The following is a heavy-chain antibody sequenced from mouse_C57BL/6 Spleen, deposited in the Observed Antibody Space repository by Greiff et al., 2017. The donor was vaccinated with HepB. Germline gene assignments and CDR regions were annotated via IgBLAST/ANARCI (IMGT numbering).Heavy chain of an antibody. CDR3: SYYYVSSCAMDY. V-gene: IGHV1-82*01. CDR1: GYAFSSSW. D-gene: IGHD1-1*01. J-gene: IGHJ4*01. Sequence: QVQLQQSGPELVKPGASVKISCKASGYAFSSSWMNWVKQRPGKGLEWIGRIYPGDGDTHYNGKFKGKATLTADKSSSTAYMQLSSLTSEDSAVYFCSYYYVSSCAMDYWGQGTSVTVSS. CDR2: IYPGDGDT.